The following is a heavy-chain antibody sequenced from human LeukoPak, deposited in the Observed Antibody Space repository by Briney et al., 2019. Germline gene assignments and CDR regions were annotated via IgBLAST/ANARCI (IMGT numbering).Heavy chain of an antibody. D-gene: IGHD6-13*01. J-gene: IGHJ4*02. Sequence: ASVKVSCKASGYTFTSYYMHWVRQAPGQGLEWMGIFNPSGGSTSYAQKFQGRVTMTRDTSTSTVYMELSSLRSEDTAVYYCHIPFRAAAGTPYYFDYWGQGTLVTVSS. CDR2: FNPSGGST. CDR3: HIPFRAAAGTPYYFDY. V-gene: IGHV1-46*01. CDR1: GYTFTSYY.